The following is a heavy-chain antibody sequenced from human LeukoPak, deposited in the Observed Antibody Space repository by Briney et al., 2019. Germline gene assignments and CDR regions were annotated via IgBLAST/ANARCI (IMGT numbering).Heavy chain of an antibody. CDR1: GVTFSNDS. D-gene: IGHD5-24*01. CDR3: AKELWTIRAFDI. CDR2: ISNGGAAT. Sequence: RGALRLSCSDPGVTFSNDSMTWDSQAPGKGLTWVSSISNGGAATYYADSVKGWFTISRDNSKSTLYLQMNSLTAEDTAVYFCAKELWTIRAFDIWGQGTTVTVSS. V-gene: IGHV3-23*01. J-gene: IGHJ3*02.